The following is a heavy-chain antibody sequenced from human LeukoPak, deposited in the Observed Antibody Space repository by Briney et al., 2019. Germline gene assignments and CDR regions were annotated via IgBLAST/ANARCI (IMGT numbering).Heavy chain of an antibody. CDR2: INHSGST. CDR3: ARGPIAVAGHFDY. J-gene: IGHJ4*02. Sequence: PSETLSLTCTVSGGSIRSYYWSWIRQPPGKGLEWIGEINHSGSTNYNPSLKSRVTISVDTSKNQFSLKLGSVTAADTAVYYYARGPIAVAGHFDYWGQGTLVTVSS. D-gene: IGHD6-19*01. V-gene: IGHV4-34*01. CDR1: GGSIRSYY.